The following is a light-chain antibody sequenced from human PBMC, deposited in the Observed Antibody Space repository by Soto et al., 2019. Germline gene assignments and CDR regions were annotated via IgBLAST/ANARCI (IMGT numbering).Light chain of an antibody. V-gene: IGKV1-39*01. CDR2: AAS. CDR3: QQSYSTPFT. J-gene: IGKJ4*01. Sequence: DIQMTRSPSSLSASIGDRVTITCRASQSISSYLNWYQQKPGKAPKLLIYAASRLQSGVPSRFSGSGSGTDFTLTISSLQPEDFATYYCQQSYSTPFTFGGGTKVEIK. CDR1: QSISSY.